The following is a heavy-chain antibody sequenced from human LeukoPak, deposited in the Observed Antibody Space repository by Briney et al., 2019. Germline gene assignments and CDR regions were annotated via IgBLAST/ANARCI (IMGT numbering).Heavy chain of an antibody. CDR2: IFHSGTT. CDR1: GGSIIDNSFY. Sequence: SETLSLTCTVTGGSIIDNSFYWGWIRQPPGKGLEWIGRIFHSGTTNYNPSLERRVTIAVDTSKNQFSLRLTSVTAADTGLYYCARLTDSWGQGTLVTVSS. CDR3: ARLTDS. V-gene: IGHV4-39*01. J-gene: IGHJ4*02.